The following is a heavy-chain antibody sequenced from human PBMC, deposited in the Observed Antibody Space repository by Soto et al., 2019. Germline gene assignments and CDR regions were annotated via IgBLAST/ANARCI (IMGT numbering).Heavy chain of an antibody. J-gene: IGHJ5*02. CDR3: VRDGTKTLRDWFDP. CDR2: IYATGTT. Sequence: PSETLSPTCTVAGASLTCKYCSWIRQSAGKGREWIGRIYATGTTDYNPSLKSRVMMSVGTSKKQFSMKLRSVTAADTAVYYCVRDGTKTLRDWFDPWGQGISVTVSS. V-gene: IGHV4-4*07. D-gene: IGHD1-1*01. CDR1: GASLTCKY.